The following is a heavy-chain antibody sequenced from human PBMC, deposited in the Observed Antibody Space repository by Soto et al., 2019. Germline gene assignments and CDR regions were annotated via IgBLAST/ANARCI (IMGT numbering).Heavy chain of an antibody. CDR1: GGTFSSYA. V-gene: IGHV1-69*01. CDR3: ASGYCSGGSCSTLNYYYYGMDV. J-gene: IGHJ6*02. CDR2: IIPIFGTA. D-gene: IGHD2-15*01. Sequence: QVQLVQSGAEVKKPVSSVKVSCKASGGTFSSYAISWVRQAPGQGLEWMGGIIPIFGTANYAQKFQGRVTITADEATSTAYMELSSLRSEDTAVYYCASGYCSGGSCSTLNYYYYGMDVWGQGTTVTVSS.